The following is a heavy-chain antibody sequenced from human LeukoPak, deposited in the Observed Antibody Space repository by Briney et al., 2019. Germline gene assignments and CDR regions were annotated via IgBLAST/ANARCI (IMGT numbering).Heavy chain of an antibody. J-gene: IGHJ6*02. CDR1: GYTFTSYY. V-gene: IGHV1-2*02. Sequence: ASVKVSCKTSGYTFTSYYIHWVRQAPGQGLEWMGWMNPNSGGTNYAPKFQGRVTMTRDTSISTAYMELSSLRSDDTAVYYCARWDPDYYGSGSSYYYFGLDVWGQGTTDTVSS. CDR3: ARWDPDYYGSGSSYYYFGLDV. CDR2: MNPNSGGT. D-gene: IGHD3-10*01.